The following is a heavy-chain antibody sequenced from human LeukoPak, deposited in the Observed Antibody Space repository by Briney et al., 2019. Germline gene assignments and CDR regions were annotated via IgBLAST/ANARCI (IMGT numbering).Heavy chain of an antibody. J-gene: IGHJ5*02. Sequence: SETLSLTCTVSGYSISSGYYWGWIRQPPGKGLEWIGSMYHSGSTYYNPPLKSRVTISEDTSKNQFSLKLRSVTAADTAVYYCARGPRFGELLWHWFDPWGQGTLVTVSS. V-gene: IGHV4-38-2*02. CDR3: ARGPRFGELLWHWFDP. CDR2: MYHSGST. CDR1: GYSISSGYY. D-gene: IGHD3-10*01.